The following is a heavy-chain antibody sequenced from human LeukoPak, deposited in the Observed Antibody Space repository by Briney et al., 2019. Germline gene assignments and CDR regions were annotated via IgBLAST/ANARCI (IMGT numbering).Heavy chain of an antibody. D-gene: IGHD6-6*01. V-gene: IGHV1-18*01. CDR2: ISPYNGNI. Sequence: ASVKVSCKASGGTFSSYAICWVRQAPGQGLGWMGWISPYNGNIKYAQSFQGRVTMTTDTSTSTVYMEVRSLRSDDTAVYYCARDRGSISSSSGSAYWGQGTLVTVSS. J-gene: IGHJ4*02. CDR1: GGTFSSYA. CDR3: ARDRGSISSSSGSAY.